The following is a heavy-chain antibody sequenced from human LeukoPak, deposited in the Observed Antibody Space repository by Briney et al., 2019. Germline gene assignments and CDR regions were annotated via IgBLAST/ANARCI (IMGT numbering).Heavy chain of an antibody. V-gene: IGHV1-8*03. CDR1: GYTFTSYD. CDR2: MNPNSGNT. D-gene: IGHD1-26*01. Sequence: GASVKVSCKASGYTFTSYDINWVRQATGQGLEWMGWMNPNSGNTGYAQKFQGRVIITRNTSISTAYMELSSLRSEDAAVYYCARASPRYYWFDPWGQGTLVTVSS. CDR3: ARASPRYYWFDP. J-gene: IGHJ5*02.